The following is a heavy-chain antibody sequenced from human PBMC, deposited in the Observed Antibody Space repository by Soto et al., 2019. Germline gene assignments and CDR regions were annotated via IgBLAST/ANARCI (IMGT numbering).Heavy chain of an antibody. CDR3: ASATGWVVPAARVPIYYYGMDV. CDR2: ISYDGSNK. V-gene: IGHV3-30*03. Sequence: QVQLVESGGGVVQPGRSLRLSCAASGFTFSSYGMHWVRQAPGKGLEWVAVISYDGSNKYYADSVKGRFTISRDNSKNTLYLQMNSLRDEDTAVYYCASATGWVVPAARVPIYYYGMDVWGQGTTVTVSS. J-gene: IGHJ6*02. CDR1: GFTFSSYG. D-gene: IGHD2-2*01.